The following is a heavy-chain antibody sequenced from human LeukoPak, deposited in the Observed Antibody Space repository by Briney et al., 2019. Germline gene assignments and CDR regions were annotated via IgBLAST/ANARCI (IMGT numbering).Heavy chain of an antibody. CDR1: SGSVSSYY. V-gene: IGHV4-59*02. J-gene: IGHJ3*02. CDR2: IHNSGST. D-gene: IGHD1-26*01. CDR3: VRDWEGFNFDI. Sequence: SETLSLTCTVSSGSVSSYYWSWIRQPPGEGLEWIAYIHNSGSTNYNLSLKTRVTISVDTSKNQFSLKLSSVTAADTAVYYCVRDWEGFNFDIWGQGTMVTVSS.